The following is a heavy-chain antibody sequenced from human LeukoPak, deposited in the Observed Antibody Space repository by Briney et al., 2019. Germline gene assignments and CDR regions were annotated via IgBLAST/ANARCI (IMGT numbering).Heavy chain of an antibody. CDR1: GGSISSSYW. CDR3: AGAYCGGDCYSGRTFDI. J-gene: IGHJ3*02. D-gene: IGHD2-21*02. Sequence: PSGTLSLTCAVSGGSISSSYWWSWVRQPPGKGLEWIGEVYHSGSTNYSPSLKSRATLSVYKSKNQFSLRLSSVTAADTAVYYCAGAYCGGDCYSGRTFDIWGQGTMVTVSS. CDR2: VYHSGST. V-gene: IGHV4-4*02.